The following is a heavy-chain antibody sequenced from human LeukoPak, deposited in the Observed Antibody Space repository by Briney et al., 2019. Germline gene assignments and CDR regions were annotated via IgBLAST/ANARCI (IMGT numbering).Heavy chain of an antibody. J-gene: IGHJ4*02. CDR2: ITGSSNNA. D-gene: IGHD3-22*01. CDR3: ARDMRFYDSRGYYYFLDY. V-gene: IGHV3-21*01. CDR1: GFAFSRYG. Sequence: PGGSLRLSCAASGFAFSRYGMTWVRQAPGKGLEWVSSITGSSNNAYYADSLKGRFTISRDNAKNPLYLQMNSLRVEDTAIYYCARDMRFYDSRGYYYFLDYWGQGTLVTVSS.